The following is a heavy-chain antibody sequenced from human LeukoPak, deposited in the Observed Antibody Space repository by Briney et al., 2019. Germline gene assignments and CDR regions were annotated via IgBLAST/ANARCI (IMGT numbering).Heavy chain of an antibody. CDR2: ISGSGGST. Sequence: GGSLRLSCAASGFTFSSYAMSWVRKAPGKGREGFSAISGSGGSTYYTDSVKGRFTISRDNAKNSLYLQMNSLRAEDTAVYYCARGRYCSGGNCLHDYWGQGTLVTVSS. V-gene: IGHV3-23*01. D-gene: IGHD2-15*01. J-gene: IGHJ4*02. CDR3: ARGRYCSGGNCLHDY. CDR1: GFTFSSYA.